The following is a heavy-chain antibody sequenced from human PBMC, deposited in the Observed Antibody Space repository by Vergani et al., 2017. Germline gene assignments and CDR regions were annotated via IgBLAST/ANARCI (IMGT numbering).Heavy chain of an antibody. CDR2: ISWNSGSI. Sequence: EVQLVESGGGLVQPGRSLRLSCAASGFTFDDYAMHWVRQAPGKGLEWVSGISWNSGSIGYADSVKGRFTISRDNAKNSLYLQMNSLRAEDTAVYYCARDLYDILTGYHYGMDVWGQGTTVTVSS. V-gene: IGHV3-9*01. J-gene: IGHJ6*02. CDR1: GFTFDDYA. CDR3: ARDLYDILTGYHYGMDV. D-gene: IGHD3-9*01.